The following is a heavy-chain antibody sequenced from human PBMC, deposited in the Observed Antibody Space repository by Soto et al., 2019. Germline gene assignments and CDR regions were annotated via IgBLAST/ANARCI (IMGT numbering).Heavy chain of an antibody. J-gene: IGHJ4*02. V-gene: IGHV4-39*01. CDR2: IYYSGST. D-gene: IGHD3-10*01. CDR1: GGSISSSSYY. CDR3: ASRGSGSYSDY. Sequence: QLQLQESGPGLVKPSETLSLTCTVSGGSISSSSYYWGWIRQPPGKGLEWIGRIYYSGSTYYNPSLKSRVTISVDTSTNQFSPKLRSVTAADTAVYYCASRGSGSYSDYWGQGTLVTVSS.